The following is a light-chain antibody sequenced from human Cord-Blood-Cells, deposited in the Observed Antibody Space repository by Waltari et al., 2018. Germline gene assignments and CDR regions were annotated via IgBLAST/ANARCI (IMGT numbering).Light chain of an antibody. J-gene: IGLJ3*02. CDR1: SSDVGGYNY. CDR2: DVS. V-gene: IGLV2-11*01. CDR3: CSYAGSSYWV. Sequence: QSALTQPRPVSGSPGQSFTISCTGTSSDVGGYNYVSWYQQHPGKAPNLMIYDVSKRPSGVPDRFSGSKSGNTASLTISGLQAEDEADYYCCSYAGSSYWVFGGGTKLTVL.